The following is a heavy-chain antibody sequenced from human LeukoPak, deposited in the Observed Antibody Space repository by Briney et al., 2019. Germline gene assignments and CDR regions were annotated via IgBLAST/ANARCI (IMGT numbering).Heavy chain of an antibody. CDR3: ARVEGGSSSTYVDY. CDR2: INHSGST. V-gene: IGHV4-34*01. D-gene: IGHD6-6*01. CDR1: GGSFSGYY. J-gene: IGHJ4*02. Sequence: SETLSLTCAVCGGSFSGYYWSWIRQPPGKGLEWIGEINHSGSTNYNPSLKSRVTISVDTSKNQFSLKLSSVTAADTAVYYCARVEGGSSSTYVDYWGQGTLVTVSS.